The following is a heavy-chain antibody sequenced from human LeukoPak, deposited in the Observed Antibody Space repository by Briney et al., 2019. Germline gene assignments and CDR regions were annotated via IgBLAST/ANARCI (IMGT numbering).Heavy chain of an antibody. CDR2: MRANGEIT. Sequence: GGSLRLSCAASGFTFSGYAMSCVRQAPGKGLEWVSAMRANGEITYYVDSVRGRFTISRDNSKNTMYLKMNSLRAEDTAVYYCAKVGDYSNYYDSWGQGTLVTVSS. V-gene: IGHV3-23*01. CDR1: GFTFSGYA. D-gene: IGHD4-11*01. CDR3: AKVGDYSNYYDS. J-gene: IGHJ4*02.